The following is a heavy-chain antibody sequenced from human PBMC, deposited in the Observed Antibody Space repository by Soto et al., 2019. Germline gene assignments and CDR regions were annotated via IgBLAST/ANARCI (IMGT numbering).Heavy chain of an antibody. J-gene: IGHJ4*02. Sequence: GGSLRLSCAASGFTLRNHAMSWVRQAPGKGLEWVSGISGSGGSTYYADSVKGRFITSRDNSKNTLYLQMNSLRAEDTAVYYCAKIIAAAGTDYWGQGTLVTVSS. V-gene: IGHV3-23*01. CDR2: ISGSGGST. CDR1: GFTLRNHA. D-gene: IGHD6-13*01. CDR3: AKIIAAAGTDY.